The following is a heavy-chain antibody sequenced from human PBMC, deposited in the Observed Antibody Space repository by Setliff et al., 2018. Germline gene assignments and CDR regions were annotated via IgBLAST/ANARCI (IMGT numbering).Heavy chain of an antibody. CDR3: ARGWGSGWSKEGAFDI. CDR2: IYTSGST. Sequence: SETLSLTCTVSGGSISSGSYYWSWIRQPAGKGLEWIGRIYTSGSTNYNPSLKSRVTISVDTSKNQFSLKLSSVTAADTAVYYCARGWGSGWSKEGAFDIWGQGTMVTVS. CDR1: GGSISSGSYY. D-gene: IGHD6-19*01. V-gene: IGHV4-61*02. J-gene: IGHJ3*02.